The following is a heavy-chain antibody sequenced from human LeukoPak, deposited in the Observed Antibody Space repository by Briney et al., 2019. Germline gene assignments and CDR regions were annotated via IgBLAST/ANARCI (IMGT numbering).Heavy chain of an antibody. Sequence: SETLSLTCAVYGGSFSGYYWSWIRQPPGKGLEWIGEINHSGSTNYNPYLKSRVTISVDTSKNQFSLKLSSVTAADTAVYYCARFEGARYSSGWHRNNWFDPWGQGTLVTVSS. CDR2: INHSGST. V-gene: IGHV4-34*01. CDR3: ARFEGARYSSGWHRNNWFDP. D-gene: IGHD6-19*01. J-gene: IGHJ5*02. CDR1: GGSFSGYY.